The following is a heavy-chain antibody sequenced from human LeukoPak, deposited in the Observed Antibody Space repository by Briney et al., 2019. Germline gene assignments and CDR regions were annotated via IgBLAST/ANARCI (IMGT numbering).Heavy chain of an antibody. CDR1: GYTFTGYC. V-gene: IGHV1-2*02. Sequence: ASVTVSFKASGYTFTGYCMHWVRQAPGQGLEWMGWINPNSGGTNYAQKFQGRVTMPRDTSISTAYMELSRLRSDDTAVYYCARDLPWDRIPNNWFDPWGQGTLVTVSS. J-gene: IGHJ5*02. D-gene: IGHD1-14*01. CDR3: ARDLPWDRIPNNWFDP. CDR2: INPNSGGT.